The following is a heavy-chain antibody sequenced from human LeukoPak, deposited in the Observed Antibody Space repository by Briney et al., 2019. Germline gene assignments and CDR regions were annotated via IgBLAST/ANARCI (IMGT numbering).Heavy chain of an antibody. CDR1: GGSFSGYY. CDR3: ARETYCSSTSCYKAGLDY. D-gene: IGHD2-2*02. Sequence: PSETLSLTCAVYGGSFSGYYWSWIRQPPGKGLEWIGEINHSGSTNYNPSLKSRVTISVDTSKNQFSLKLSSVTAADTAVHYCARETYCSSTSCYKAGLDYWGQGTLVTVSS. J-gene: IGHJ4*02. CDR2: INHSGST. V-gene: IGHV4-34*01.